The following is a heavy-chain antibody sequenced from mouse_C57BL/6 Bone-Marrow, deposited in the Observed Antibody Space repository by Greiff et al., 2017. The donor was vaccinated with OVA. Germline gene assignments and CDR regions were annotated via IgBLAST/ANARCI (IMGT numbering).Heavy chain of an antibody. CDR3: ARGNFGSSFYAMDY. CDR1: GFNIKNTY. Sequence: VQLQQSVAELVRPGASVKLSCTASGFNIKNTYMHWVKQRPEQGLEWIGRIDPANDNTKYAPKFQGKATMTADTSSNTAYLQLSNLSSESTAVYCCARGNFGSSFYAMDYWGQGTSVTVSS. D-gene: IGHD1-1*01. J-gene: IGHJ4*01. CDR2: IDPANDNT. V-gene: IGHV14-3*01.